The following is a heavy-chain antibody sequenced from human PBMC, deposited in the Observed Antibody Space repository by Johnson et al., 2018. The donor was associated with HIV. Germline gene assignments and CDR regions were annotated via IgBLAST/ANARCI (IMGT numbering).Heavy chain of an antibody. CDR3: AKPQWVSSGAFDI. J-gene: IGHJ3*02. Sequence: VQLVESGGGLVQPGRSLRLSCAASGFPFDDYAMHWVRQAPGKGLEWVSYISSSGSTIYYADSVKGRFTISRDNSKNTLYLQMNSLTAEDTAVYYCAKPQWVSSGAFDIWGQGTMVTVSS. D-gene: IGHD3-3*01. CDR1: GFPFDDYA. V-gene: IGHV3-48*03. CDR2: ISSSGSTI.